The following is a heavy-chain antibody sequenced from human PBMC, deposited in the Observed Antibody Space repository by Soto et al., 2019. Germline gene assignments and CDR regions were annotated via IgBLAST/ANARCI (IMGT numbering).Heavy chain of an antibody. V-gene: IGHV4-39*07. CDR1: GGSISSSSYY. Sequence: SETLSLTCTVSGGSISSSSYYWGWIRQPPGKGLEWIGSIYYSGSTYYNPSLKSRVTISVDTSKNQFSLKLSSVTAADTAVYYCERTMYSSSWDYYGMDVWGQGTTVTVSS. CDR3: ERTMYSSSWDYYGMDV. D-gene: IGHD6-13*01. J-gene: IGHJ6*02. CDR2: IYYSGST.